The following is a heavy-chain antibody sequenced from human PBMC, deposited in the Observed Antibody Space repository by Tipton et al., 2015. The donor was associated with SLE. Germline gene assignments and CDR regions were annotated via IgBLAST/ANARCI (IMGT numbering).Heavy chain of an antibody. Sequence: TLSLTCTVSGGSISSGSYYWSWIRQPAGKGLEWIGRIYTSGSTNYNPSLKSRVTISVDTSKNQFSLKLSSVTAADTAVYFCARSTTTMNLPRFDFWGLGTLVTVSS. V-gene: IGHV4-61*02. D-gene: IGHD4-17*01. CDR1: GGSISSGSYY. J-gene: IGHJ4*02. CDR3: ARSTTTMNLPRFDF. CDR2: IYTSGST.